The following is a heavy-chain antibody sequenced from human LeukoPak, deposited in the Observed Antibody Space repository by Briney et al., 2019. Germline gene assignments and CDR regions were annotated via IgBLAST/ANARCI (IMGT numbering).Heavy chain of an antibody. CDR3: ASTMVRGKTTPRRYYYYGMDV. CDR2: IIPILGIA. J-gene: IGHJ6*02. Sequence: SVTVSCKASGGTFSSYAISWVRQAPGQGLEWMGRIIPILGIANYAQKFQGRVTITADKSTSTAYMELSSLRSEDTAVYYCASTMVRGKTTPRRYYYYGMDVWGQGTTVTVSS. D-gene: IGHD3-10*01. CDR1: GGTFSSYA. V-gene: IGHV1-69*04.